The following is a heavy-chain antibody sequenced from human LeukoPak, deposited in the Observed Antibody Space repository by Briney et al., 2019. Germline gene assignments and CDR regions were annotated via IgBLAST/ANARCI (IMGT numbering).Heavy chain of an antibody. J-gene: IGHJ3*02. V-gene: IGHV4-59*01. CDR3: ARSPRVRAFDI. CDR1: GGSISSYY. Sequence: SETLSLTCTVSGGSISSYYWSWIRQPPGKGLEWIGYIYYSGSTNYNPSLKSRVTISVDTSKNQFSLKLSSVTAADTAVYYCARSPRVRAFDIWGQGTMVTVSS. CDR2: IYYSGST.